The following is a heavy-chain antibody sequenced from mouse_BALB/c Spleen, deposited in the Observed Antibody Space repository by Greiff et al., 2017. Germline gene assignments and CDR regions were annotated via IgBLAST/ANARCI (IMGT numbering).Heavy chain of an antibody. CDR1: GYSLSTSGMG. CDR2: IWWDDDK. Sequence: QVTLNVSGPGLLQPSQTLSLTCSFSGYSLSTSGMGVGWLRQPSGKGLEWLAHIWWDDDKRYNPALKSRRTISKDTSSNQVFLKIASVDTADTATYCGARIPYDYAMDYWGQGTSVTVSS. J-gene: IGHJ4*01. V-gene: IGHV8-8*01. D-gene: IGHD1-1*01. CDR3: ARIPYDYAMDY.